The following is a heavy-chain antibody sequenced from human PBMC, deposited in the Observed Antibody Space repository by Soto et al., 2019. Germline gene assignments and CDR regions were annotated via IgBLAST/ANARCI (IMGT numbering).Heavy chain of an antibody. V-gene: IGHV5-10-1*01. J-gene: IGHJ6*02. D-gene: IGHD2-21*02. Sequence: GESLKISCKGSGYSFTSYWISWVRQMPGKGLEWMGRIDPSASYTNYSPSFQGHVTISADKSISTAYLQWSSLKASDTAMYYCARQVLVVVTPANYYGMDVWGQGTTVTVSS. CDR1: GYSFTSYW. CDR3: ARQVLVVVTPANYYGMDV. CDR2: IDPSASYT.